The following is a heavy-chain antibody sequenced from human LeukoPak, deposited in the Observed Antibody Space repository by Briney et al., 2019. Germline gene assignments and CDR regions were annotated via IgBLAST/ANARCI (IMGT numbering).Heavy chain of an antibody. Sequence: SETLSLTCTVSGGSISSSSYYWGWIRQPPGKGLEWIGSIYYSGSTYYNPSLKSRVTISVDTSMNQFSLKLSSVTAADTAVYYCASNGYCSGGSCYWGHDYWGQGTLVTVSS. D-gene: IGHD2-15*01. CDR2: IYYSGST. V-gene: IGHV4-39*01. J-gene: IGHJ4*02. CDR1: GGSISSSSYY. CDR3: ASNGYCSGGSCYWGHDY.